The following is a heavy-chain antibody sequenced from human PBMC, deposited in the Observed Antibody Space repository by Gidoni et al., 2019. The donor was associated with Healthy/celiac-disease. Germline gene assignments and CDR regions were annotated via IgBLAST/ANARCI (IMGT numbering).Heavy chain of an antibody. V-gene: IGHV4-38-2*02. Sequence: QVQLQESGPGLVKPSETLSLTCTVSGYSISRGYYWGWIRQPPGKGLEWIGSIYHSGSTYYNPSLKSRVTISVDTSKNQFSLKLSSVTAADTAVYYCARAYYGSGSYAPATHWFDPWGQGTLVTVSS. CDR2: IYHSGST. D-gene: IGHD3-10*01. CDR3: ARAYYGSGSYAPATHWFDP. J-gene: IGHJ5*02. CDR1: GYSISRGYY.